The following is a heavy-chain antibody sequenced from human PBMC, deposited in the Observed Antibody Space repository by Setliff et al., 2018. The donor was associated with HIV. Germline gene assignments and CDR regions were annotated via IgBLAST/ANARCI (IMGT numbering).Heavy chain of an antibody. CDR3: ARSDSYCAGDCYGVDGVDAFDI. CDR2: MSYSGST. CDR1: GGSISSYF. Sequence: SETLSLTCTVSGGSISSYFWSWIRQPPGKGLEWIGYMSYSGSTYYNPSLKSRIIKSVDTSKNQFSLKLSSVTAADTALYYCARSDSYCAGDCYGVDGVDAFDIWGQGTMVTVSS. J-gene: IGHJ3*02. V-gene: IGHV4-59*01. D-gene: IGHD2-21*02.